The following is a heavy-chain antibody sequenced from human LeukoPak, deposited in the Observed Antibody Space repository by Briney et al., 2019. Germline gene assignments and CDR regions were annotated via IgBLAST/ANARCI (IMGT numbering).Heavy chain of an antibody. CDR1: GFTFDDYA. J-gene: IGHJ6*02. Sequence: GRSLRLSCAASGFTFDDYAMHWVRQAPGKGLEWVSGISWNSGTIGYADSVKGRFTISRDNAKNSLYLQLSSLRPEDTALYYCAKDSADGYRAYYFGMDVWGQGTTVTVSS. CDR3: AKDSADGYRAYYFGMDV. D-gene: IGHD5-24*01. CDR2: ISWNSGTI. V-gene: IGHV3-9*01.